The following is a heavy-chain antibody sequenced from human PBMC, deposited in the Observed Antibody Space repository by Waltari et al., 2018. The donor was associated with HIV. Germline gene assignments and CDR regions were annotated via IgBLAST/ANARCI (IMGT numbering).Heavy chain of an antibody. D-gene: IGHD2-8*01. CDR2: IGGSGSTN. J-gene: IGHJ3*02. CDR1: GSLFSAHY. V-gene: IGHV3-11*01. CDR3: ARESSFPVRDAFDI. Sequence: QVQLVQSGGGLVKPGRSLRLSCAATGSLFSAHYLSWIRQAPGKGLEWIAYIGGSGSTNLYADSVKGRFTISRDNDKPSLNLQMNSLRADDTAVYYCARESSFPVRDAFDIWGQGSMVIVSS.